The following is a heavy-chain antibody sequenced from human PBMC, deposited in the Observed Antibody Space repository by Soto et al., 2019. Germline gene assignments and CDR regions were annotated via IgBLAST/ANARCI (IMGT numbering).Heavy chain of an antibody. J-gene: IGHJ3*02. CDR2: IYYSGST. CDR3: ARSYGDSNDAFDI. D-gene: IGHD4-17*01. V-gene: IGHV4-39*01. Sequence: SETLSLTCTVSGGSISSSSYYWGWIRQPPGKGLEWIGSIYYSGSTYYNPSLKSRVTISVDTSKNQFSLKLSSVTAADTAVYYCARSYGDSNDAFDIWGQGTMVT. CDR1: GGSISSSSYY.